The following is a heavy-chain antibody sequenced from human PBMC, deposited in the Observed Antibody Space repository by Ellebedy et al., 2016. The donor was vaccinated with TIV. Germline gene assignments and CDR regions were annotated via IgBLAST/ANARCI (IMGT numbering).Heavy chain of an antibody. J-gene: IGHJ4*02. CDR2: INAGNGNT. CDR1: GYTFTSYA. CDR3: ARDIRVAGSGTAPFDY. D-gene: IGHD6-19*01. Sequence: ASVTVSCXASGYTFTSYAMHWVRQAPGQRLEWMGWINAGNGNTKYSQQFQGRVTLTRDTSASTAYMELSSLRSEDTSVYYCARDIRVAGSGTAPFDYWGQGTLVTVSS. V-gene: IGHV1-3*01.